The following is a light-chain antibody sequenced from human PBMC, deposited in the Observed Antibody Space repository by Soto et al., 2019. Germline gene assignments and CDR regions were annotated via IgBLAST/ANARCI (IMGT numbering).Light chain of an antibody. CDR1: QSVGRS. J-gene: IGKJ3*01. Sequence: EIVLTQSPATLSLSPGERATLSCRASQSVGRSLAWYQQKPGQAPRLLIYDASNRATGIPARFSGSGSETDFTLTISSLEPEDFAVYYCQERSNWPPLFTFGPGTKVDIK. V-gene: IGKV3-11*01. CDR2: DAS. CDR3: QERSNWPPLFT.